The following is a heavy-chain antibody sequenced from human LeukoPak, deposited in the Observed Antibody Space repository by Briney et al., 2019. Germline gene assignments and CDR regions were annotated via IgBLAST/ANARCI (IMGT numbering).Heavy chain of an antibody. D-gene: IGHD5-18*01. Sequence: GGSLRLSCAASGCTFVNAWMSWVRQAPGKGLEWVGHFKSRTDGGTTDYAAPVKGTFTISRDDSKNTLYLQMNSLKTEDTAVYYCTTGYNYLAYWGQGTLVTVSS. V-gene: IGHV3-15*01. J-gene: IGHJ4*02. CDR3: TTGYNYLAY. CDR1: GCTFVNAW. CDR2: FKSRTDGGTT.